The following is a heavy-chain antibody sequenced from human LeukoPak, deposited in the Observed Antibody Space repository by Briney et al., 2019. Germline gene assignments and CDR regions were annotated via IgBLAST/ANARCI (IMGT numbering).Heavy chain of an antibody. Sequence: TTSETLSLTCAVSGGSISSSNWWSWVRQPPGKGLEWIGEIYHSGSTNYNPSLKSRVTISVDKSKNQFSLKVISVTAADTAVYYCARHTNVDTAVARWPDYWGQGTLVTVSS. J-gene: IGHJ4*02. D-gene: IGHD5-18*01. V-gene: IGHV4-4*02. CDR3: ARHTNVDTAVARWPDY. CDR1: GGSISSSNW. CDR2: IYHSGST.